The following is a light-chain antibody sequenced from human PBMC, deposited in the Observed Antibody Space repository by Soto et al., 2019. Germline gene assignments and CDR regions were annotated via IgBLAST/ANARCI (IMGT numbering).Light chain of an antibody. CDR1: QGLVYSAGETY. V-gene: IGKV2D-29*01. J-gene: IGKJ5*01. CDR2: EVS. Sequence: EIVLTQSPLSLSVTPCQPASISCKSSQGLVYSAGETYLYWYLLQSGQPPQLLISEVSNRFSGVSASFSGSGSGTDFTLKISRVDVEDVGVYYCIQSIKLPITFGQGTRLEIK. CDR3: IQSIKLPIT.